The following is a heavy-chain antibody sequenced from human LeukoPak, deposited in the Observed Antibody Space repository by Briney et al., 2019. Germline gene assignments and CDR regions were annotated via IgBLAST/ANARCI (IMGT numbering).Heavy chain of an antibody. V-gene: IGHV4-4*02. D-gene: IGHD3-10*01. J-gene: IGHJ4*02. CDR2: IYHSGST. CDR1: GGSISSSNW. CDR3: ARLMVYYYGSGTKGYFDY. Sequence: SSETLSLACAVSGGSISSSNWWSWVRQPPGKGLEWIGEIYHSGSTNYNPSLKSRVTISVDTSKNQFSLKLSSVTAADTTVYYCARLMVYYYGSGTKGYFDYWGQGTLVTVSS.